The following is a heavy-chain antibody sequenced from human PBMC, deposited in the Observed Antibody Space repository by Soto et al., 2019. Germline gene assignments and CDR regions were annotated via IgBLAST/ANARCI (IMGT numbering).Heavy chain of an antibody. Sequence: QVQLQESGPGLVKPSQTLSLTCTVSGRSISSSGSYWSWIRQHPGKGLEWIGYIYFSGSTYYNPSLKRRVTMSDDTSKNQFSLKLNSVTAADTAVYYCARGLRELLPWGQGTLVTVSS. CDR1: GRSISSSGSY. D-gene: IGHD1-26*01. CDR3: ARGLRELLP. CDR2: IYFSGST. J-gene: IGHJ5*02. V-gene: IGHV4-31*03.